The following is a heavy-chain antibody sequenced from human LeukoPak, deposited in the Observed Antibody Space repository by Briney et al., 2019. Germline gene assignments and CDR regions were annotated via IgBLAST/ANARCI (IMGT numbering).Heavy chain of an antibody. J-gene: IGHJ4*02. D-gene: IGHD4-11*01. V-gene: IGHV3-30*18. Sequence: GGSLRLSCAASGFTFSSYGMHWVRQAPGKGLEWVAVISYDESNKYFADSVKGRFTISRDDPKNTLYLQMNSLRPEDTAVYYCAKSTTVTTQQRGYFDYWGQGTLVTVSS. CDR3: AKSTTVTTQQRGYFDY. CDR1: GFTFSSYG. CDR2: ISYDESNK.